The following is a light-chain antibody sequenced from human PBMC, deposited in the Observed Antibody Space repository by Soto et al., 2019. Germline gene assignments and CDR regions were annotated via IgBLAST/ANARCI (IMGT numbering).Light chain of an antibody. J-gene: IGKJ3*01. CDR2: DAS. CDR3: QQYDEFPFT. Sequence: DIQMTQSPSSLSASIGDRITITCQASQDISKYLNWFQQKVGTAPKLLIYDASNLETGVPSRFSGSGSGTAFTLTISSLRPEDIGRYCCQQYDEFPFTFGPGTTVDFK. CDR1: QDISKY. V-gene: IGKV1-33*01.